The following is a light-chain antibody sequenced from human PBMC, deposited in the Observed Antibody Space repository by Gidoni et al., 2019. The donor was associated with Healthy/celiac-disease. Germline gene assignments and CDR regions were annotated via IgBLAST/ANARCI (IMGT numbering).Light chain of an antibody. CDR1: SSNIGAGSD. CDR3: QSYDSSLSGVV. J-gene: IGLJ2*01. Sequence: QSVLTQPPSVSGAPGQRVTISCTWSSSNIGAGSDVHWYQQLPGTAPKLLIYGNSNRPSGVPDRFSGSKSGTSASLAITGLQAEDEADYYCQSYDSSLSGVVFGGGTKLTVL. V-gene: IGLV1-40*01. CDR2: GNS.